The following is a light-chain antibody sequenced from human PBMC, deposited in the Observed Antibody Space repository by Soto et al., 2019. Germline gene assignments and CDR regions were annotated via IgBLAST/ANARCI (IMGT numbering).Light chain of an antibody. V-gene: IGKV3-11*01. CDR1: QSVSSY. CDR2: DAS. Sequence: EIVLTQSPATLSLSPGERATLSCRASQSVSSYLAWYQQKPGQAPRLLIYDASNRATGIPARFSGSGSGTDLTLIISSLEPEDFAVYYCQQRSNWLTFGGGTKVEIK. J-gene: IGKJ4*01. CDR3: QQRSNWLT.